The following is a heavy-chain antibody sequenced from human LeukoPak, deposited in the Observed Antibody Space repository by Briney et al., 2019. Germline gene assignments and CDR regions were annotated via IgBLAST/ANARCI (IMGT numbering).Heavy chain of an antibody. Sequence: SETLSLTCTVSGGSINSYYWSWIRQSPGKGLEWIGYIYFIGSTYYNPSLTGRVTISVDTSKNQFSLRLTSVTAADTALYYCARHGSGAVAGYFDYWGQGTLVTVSS. CDR3: ARHGSGAVAGYFDY. D-gene: IGHD6-19*01. J-gene: IGHJ4*02. CDR2: IYFIGST. V-gene: IGHV4-59*08. CDR1: GGSINSYY.